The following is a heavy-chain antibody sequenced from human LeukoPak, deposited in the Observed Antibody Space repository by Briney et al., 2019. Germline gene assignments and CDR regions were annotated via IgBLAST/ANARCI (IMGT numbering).Heavy chain of an antibody. V-gene: IGHV3-48*02. CDR1: GFTFSSYG. J-gene: IGHJ4*02. D-gene: IGHD4-23*01. Sequence: PRGSLRLSCAASGFTFSSYGMNWVRQAPGKGLEWVSYIGTSTSTIYYADSVKGRFTISRDNARNSPYLQMNSLRDEDTAVYYCARHDFGGNSGDYWGQGTLVTVSS. CDR2: IGTSTSTI. CDR3: ARHDFGGNSGDY.